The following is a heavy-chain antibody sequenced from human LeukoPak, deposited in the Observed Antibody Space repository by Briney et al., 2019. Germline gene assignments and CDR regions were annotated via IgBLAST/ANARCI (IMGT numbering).Heavy chain of an antibody. V-gene: IGHV1-18*04. Sequence: ASVKVSCKASGYTFTGYYMHWVRQAPGQGLEWMGWISAYNGNTNYAQKLQGRVTMTTDTSTSTAYMELRSLRSDDTAVYYCARGRTPYYYGMDVWGQGTTVTVSS. J-gene: IGHJ6*02. CDR3: ARGRTPYYYGMDV. CDR2: ISAYNGNT. CDR1: GYTFTGYY.